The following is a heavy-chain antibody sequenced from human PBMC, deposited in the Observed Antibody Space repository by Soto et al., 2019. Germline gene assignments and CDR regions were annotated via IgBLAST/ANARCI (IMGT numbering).Heavy chain of an antibody. CDR3: ARVQGDYGDYYFDY. Sequence: SETLSLTCAVSGYSISSSNWWGWIRQPPGKGLEWIGYIYYSGTTYYNPSLKSRVTMSVDTSKNQFSLKLTSVTAVDTAVYYCARVQGDYGDYYFDYWGQGTLVTVSS. CDR2: IYYSGTT. CDR1: GYSISSSNW. J-gene: IGHJ4*02. V-gene: IGHV4-28*03. D-gene: IGHD4-17*01.